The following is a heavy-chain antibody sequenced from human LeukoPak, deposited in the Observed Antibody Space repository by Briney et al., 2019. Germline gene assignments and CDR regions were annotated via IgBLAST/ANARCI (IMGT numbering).Heavy chain of an antibody. Sequence: SGGSLRLSCAASGFTFSSYEMNWVRQAPGKGLEWISCISGSGGAVYYADSVKGRFTISRDNAKNSLYLQMNSLRAEDTAVYYCARGFRDTAMFLDYWGQGTLVTVSS. CDR1: GFTFSSYE. J-gene: IGHJ4*02. V-gene: IGHV3-48*03. CDR3: ARGFRDTAMFLDY. D-gene: IGHD5-18*01. CDR2: ISGSGGAV.